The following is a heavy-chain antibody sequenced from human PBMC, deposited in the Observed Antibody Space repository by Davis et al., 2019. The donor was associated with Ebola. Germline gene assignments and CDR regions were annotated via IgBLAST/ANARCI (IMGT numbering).Heavy chain of an antibody. CDR1: GYTFTNYW. D-gene: IGHD2-21*01. J-gene: IGHJ3*02. Sequence: GESLKISCKCSGYTFTNYWIGWVRQMPGKGLEWMGVIYPGDSDTRYSPSFQGQVTISADESISTAYLQWKSLKASDTALYYCARLLPMSVTYHFEIWGQGTMVTVSS. CDR3: ARLLPMSVTYHFEI. V-gene: IGHV5-51*01. CDR2: IYPGDSDT.